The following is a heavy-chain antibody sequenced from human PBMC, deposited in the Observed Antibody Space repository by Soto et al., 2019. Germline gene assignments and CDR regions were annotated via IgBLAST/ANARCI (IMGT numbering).Heavy chain of an antibody. CDR2: VSHDGSNE. J-gene: IGHJ4*01. Sequence: HPGGSLRLSCAASRFTFSNYGMHWVRRAPGKGLEWLGSVSHDGSNENYGDSVKGRITISRDNSKNTLYLQMSSLRPEDTAVYYCAKDPNDCSSFSCFFYAPHWGHGTLVTVSS. CDR3: AKDPNDCSSFSCFFYAPH. V-gene: IGHV3-30*18. CDR1: RFTFSNYG. D-gene: IGHD3-22*01.